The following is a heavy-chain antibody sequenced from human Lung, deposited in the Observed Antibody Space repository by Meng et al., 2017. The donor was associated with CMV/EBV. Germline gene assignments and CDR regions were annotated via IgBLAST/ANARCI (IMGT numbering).Heavy chain of an antibody. CDR3: ARDLVSYDFWSGYSALKGNYYGMDV. Sequence: SCAASGFTFSSYEMNXVRQAPGKGLEWVSYISSSGSTIYYADSVKGRFTISRDNAENSLYLQMNSLRAEDTAVYYCARDLVSYDFWSGYSALKGNYYGMDVWXQGTXVTVSS. CDR2: ISSSGSTI. J-gene: IGHJ6*02. V-gene: IGHV3-48*03. D-gene: IGHD3-3*01. CDR1: GFTFSSYE.